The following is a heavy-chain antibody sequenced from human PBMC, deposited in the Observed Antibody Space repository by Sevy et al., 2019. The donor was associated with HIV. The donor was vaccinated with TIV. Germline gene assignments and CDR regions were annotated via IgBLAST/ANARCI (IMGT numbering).Heavy chain of an antibody. Sequence: GGSLRLSCAVSGFTFTSYAMNWVRQAPGKGLEWVSGVSGSGGSTYYADTVKGRFSISRVNSRNTLYLQIITLRAEDTAVYYCVKDVAYDNTYLDYWGQGTLVTVSS. CDR1: GFTFTSYA. CDR3: VKDVAYDNTYLDY. D-gene: IGHD3-22*01. J-gene: IGHJ4*02. CDR2: VSGSGGST. V-gene: IGHV3-23*01.